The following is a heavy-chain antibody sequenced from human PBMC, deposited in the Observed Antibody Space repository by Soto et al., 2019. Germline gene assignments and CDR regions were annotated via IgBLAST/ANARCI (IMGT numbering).Heavy chain of an antibody. D-gene: IGHD2-21*01. V-gene: IGHV3-7*01. CDR3: VRPIAE. CDR2: MKPDGSDK. CDR1: GFTFSDNW. J-gene: IGHJ4*02. Sequence: EVQLVESGGGLVQPEGSLRLSCAASGFTFSDNWMSWVRQAPGKGLEWVANMKPDGSDKYYVDSVKGRFTISRDNAKNTLCLQMNSLRVEDTAVYDCVRPIAEWGQGTLVTVSS.